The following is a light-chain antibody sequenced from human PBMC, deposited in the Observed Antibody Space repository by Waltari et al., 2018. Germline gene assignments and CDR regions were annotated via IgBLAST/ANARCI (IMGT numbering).Light chain of an antibody. J-gene: IGKJ1*01. CDR3: HHYSTTPPT. V-gene: IGKV1-NL1*01. Sequence: DIQLTQSPSSLSASVGDRVTITCRANPDIGDSLAWYQHKAGRAPEVLVYGASKLKSGVPSRCSGRGSGTVYSLSITSLQPEDFGTYYCHHYSTTPPTIGQGTKVEI. CDR1: PDIGDS. CDR2: GAS.